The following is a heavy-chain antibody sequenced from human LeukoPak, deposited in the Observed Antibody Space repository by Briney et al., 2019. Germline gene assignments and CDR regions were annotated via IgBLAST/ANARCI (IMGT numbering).Heavy chain of an antibody. V-gene: IGHV3-7*01. D-gene: IGHD3-16*01. CDR2: INPDGSHK. CDR3: VRQMIRFWFDP. CDR1: GFTFSLYW. Sequence: GGSLRLSCEASGFTFSLYWMTWVRQAPGKGPEWVADINPDGSHKYSVDSMKGRFTISRDNAKNTLFLQINSLRAEDTAVYYCVRQMIRFWFDPWGQGTLVTVSS. J-gene: IGHJ5*02.